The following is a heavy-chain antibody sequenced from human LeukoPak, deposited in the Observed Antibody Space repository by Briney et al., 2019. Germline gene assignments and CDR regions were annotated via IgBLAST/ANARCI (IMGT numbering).Heavy chain of an antibody. CDR1: GFTFSSYS. D-gene: IGHD7-27*01. CDR3: VRDHSFVPKLTGDPLFDY. Sequence: PGGSLRLSCSASGFTFSSYSMNWVRQAPGKGLEYVSAIYSSGGSTYYVEAVKGRFTISRDDSKNPLYIQMSNLRAEYTAVYYSVRDHSFVPKLTGDPLFDYWGEGALLTVSS. CDR2: IYSSGGST. J-gene: IGHJ4*02. V-gene: IGHV3-64*05.